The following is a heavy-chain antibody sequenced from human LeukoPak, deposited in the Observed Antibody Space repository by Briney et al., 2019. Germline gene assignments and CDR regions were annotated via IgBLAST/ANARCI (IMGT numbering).Heavy chain of an antibody. V-gene: IGHV4-39*01. CDR3: MRHEEEDGYNAKPFDF. Sequence: SETLSLTCTVSGGSISNSNYYWGWVRQPPGKGLEWIGTIYHSGNTYYTPSLNSRVTISVDTSKNQFSLRLSSVTAADTAVYFCMRHEEEDGYNAKPFDFWGQGTLVTVSS. J-gene: IGHJ4*02. CDR1: GGSISNSNYY. CDR2: IYHSGNT. D-gene: IGHD5-24*01.